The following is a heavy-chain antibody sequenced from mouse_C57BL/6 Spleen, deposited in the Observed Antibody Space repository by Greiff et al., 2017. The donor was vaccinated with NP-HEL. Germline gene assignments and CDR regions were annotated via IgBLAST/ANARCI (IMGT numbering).Heavy chain of an antibody. CDR2: ISSGGSYT. CDR3: ARLNELGRFAY. J-gene: IGHJ3*01. Sequence: EVQLVESGGDLVKPGGSLKLSCEASGFTFSSYGMSWVRQTPDKRLEWVATISSGGSYTYYPDSVKGRFTITRDNAKNTLDLQMSSLKSEDTAMYYCARLNELGRFAYWGQGTLVTVSA. CDR1: GFTFSSYG. D-gene: IGHD4-1*01. V-gene: IGHV5-6*01.